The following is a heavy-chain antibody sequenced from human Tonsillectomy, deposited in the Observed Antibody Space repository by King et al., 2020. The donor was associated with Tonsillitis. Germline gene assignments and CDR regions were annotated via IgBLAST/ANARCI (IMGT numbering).Heavy chain of an antibody. CDR1: GGSFSGYY. CDR2: INHSGST. J-gene: IGHJ4*02. CDR3: ARPRYPGGYSYGPFDY. Sequence: VQLQQWGAGLLKPSETLSLTCAVYGGSFSGYYWSWIRQPPGKGLEWIGEINHSGSTNYNPSLKSRVTISVDTSKNQFSLKLSSVTAADTAVYYFARPRYPGGYSYGPFDYWGQGTLVTVSS. V-gene: IGHV4-34*01. D-gene: IGHD5-18*01.